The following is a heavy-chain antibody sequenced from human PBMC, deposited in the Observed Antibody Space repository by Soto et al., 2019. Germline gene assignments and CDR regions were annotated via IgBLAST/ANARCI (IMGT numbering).Heavy chain of an antibody. Sequence: EVQLVASGGGLVQPGGSLRLSCAASGFTFNTSWMSWVRRAPGKGLEWVAHMNQHGSEKYYVDSVKGRFTISGDDAKNSLYLQMNSLGAEDPAVYYCVSWAGSSYWGQGTLVTVSS. CDR3: VSWAGSSY. V-gene: IGHV3-7*05. J-gene: IGHJ4*02. CDR1: GFTFNTSW. CDR2: MNQHGSEK. D-gene: IGHD3-10*01.